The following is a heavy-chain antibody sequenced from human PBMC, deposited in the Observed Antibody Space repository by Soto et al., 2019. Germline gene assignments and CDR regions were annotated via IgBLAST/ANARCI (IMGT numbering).Heavy chain of an antibody. J-gene: IGHJ5*02. D-gene: IGHD3-22*01. CDR2: IWYDGSNK. CDR3: AREPYLYYDSTGGWFDP. V-gene: IGHV3-33*01. CDR1: GFTFSSYG. Sequence: QVQLVESGGGVVQPGRSLRLSCAASGFTFSSYGMHWVRQAPGKGLEWVAVIWYDGSNKYYADSVKGRFTISRDNSKNTLYLQMNSLRAEDTALYYWAREPYLYYDSTGGWFDPWGQGTLVTVSS.